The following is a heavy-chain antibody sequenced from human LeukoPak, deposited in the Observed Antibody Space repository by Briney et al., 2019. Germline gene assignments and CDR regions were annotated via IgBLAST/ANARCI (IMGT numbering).Heavy chain of an antibody. CDR2: IYHSGST. Sequence: PSGTLSLTCAVSGGSISSSNWWSWVRQPPGKGLEWIGEIYHSGSTNYNPPLKSRVTISVDKSKNQFSLKLSSVTAADTAVYYCARVPSAYRGDGMDVWGQGTTVTVSS. V-gene: IGHV4-4*02. CDR3: ARVPSAYRGDGMDV. D-gene: IGHD1-14*01. CDR1: GGSISSSNW. J-gene: IGHJ6*02.